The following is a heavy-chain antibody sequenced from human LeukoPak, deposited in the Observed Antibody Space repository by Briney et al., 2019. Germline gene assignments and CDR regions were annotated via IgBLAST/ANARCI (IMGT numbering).Heavy chain of an antibody. CDR2: IIPISGTA. CDR1: GGAFSSHA. Sequence: SVKVSCKASGGAFSSHAIAWVRQAPGQGPEWMGGIIPISGTANYAQKFQGRVTITTDESTSTAYMELSSLTSDDTAVYYCARGLQYQLLKALGYYYMDVWGEGTTVTVSS. J-gene: IGHJ6*03. V-gene: IGHV1-69*05. D-gene: IGHD2-2*01. CDR3: ARGLQYQLLKALGYYYMDV.